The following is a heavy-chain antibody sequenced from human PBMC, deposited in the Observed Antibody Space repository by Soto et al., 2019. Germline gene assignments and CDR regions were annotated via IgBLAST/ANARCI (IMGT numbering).Heavy chain of an antibody. CDR3: APLIDY. Sequence: GGSLRLSCAASGLIFTDYGMNWVRQAPGKGLEWISYINVRSDIIYYADSVKGRFTISRDNAKKSLYLQMNSLRAEDTAVYYCAPLIDYWGQGTLVTVSS. J-gene: IGHJ4*02. CDR2: INVRSDII. CDR1: GLIFTDYG. V-gene: IGHV3-48*03.